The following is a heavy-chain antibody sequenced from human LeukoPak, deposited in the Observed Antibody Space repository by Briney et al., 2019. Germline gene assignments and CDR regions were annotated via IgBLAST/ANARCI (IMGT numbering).Heavy chain of an antibody. CDR3: ARHSSSWYFDY. Sequence: PSETLSLTCTVSGGSISSYYWSWIRQPPGKGLEWIGYIYTSGSTNYNPSLKSRVTISVDTSKKQFSLKLISVTAADTAVYYCARHSSSWYFDYWGQGTLVTVSS. J-gene: IGHJ4*02. V-gene: IGHV4-4*09. D-gene: IGHD6-13*01. CDR2: IYTSGST. CDR1: GGSISSYY.